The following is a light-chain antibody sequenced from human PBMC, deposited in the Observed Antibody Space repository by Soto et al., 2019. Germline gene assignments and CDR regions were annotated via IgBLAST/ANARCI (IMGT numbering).Light chain of an antibody. CDR1: SSNIGNNY. J-gene: IGLJ7*01. CDR3: GTWDSSLSAGV. CDR2: DNY. V-gene: IGLV1-51*01. Sequence: QSVLTQPPSVSAAPGQKVTISCSGRSSNIGNNYVSWYQQFPGTAPKLLIYDNYKRPSGIPDRFSGSKSGTSATLDITGLQTGDEADYYCGTWDSSLSAGVFGGGTQLTVL.